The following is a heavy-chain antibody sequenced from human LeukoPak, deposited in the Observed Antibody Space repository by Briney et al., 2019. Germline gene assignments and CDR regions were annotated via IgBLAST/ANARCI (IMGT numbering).Heavy chain of an antibody. CDR2: IYYSGST. V-gene: IGHV4-30-4*08. CDR1: GGSISSGDYY. J-gene: IGHJ6*03. D-gene: IGHD2-2*01. Sequence: SQTLSLTCTVSGGSISSGDYYWSWIRQPPGKGLEWIGYIYYSGSTYYNPSLKSRVTISVDTSKNRFSLKLSSVTAADTAVYYCARDRPEDIVVVPAAFYYYMDVWGKGTTVTVSS. CDR3: ARDRPEDIVVVPAAFYYYMDV.